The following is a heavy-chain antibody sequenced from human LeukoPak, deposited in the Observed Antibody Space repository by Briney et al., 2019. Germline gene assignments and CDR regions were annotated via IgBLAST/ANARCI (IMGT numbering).Heavy chain of an antibody. V-gene: IGHV4-59*01. CDR1: GGSISSYY. J-gene: IGHJ4*02. D-gene: IGHD3-9*01. CDR3: ARDFEGGHDY. Sequence: ETLSLTCTVSGGSISSYYWSWIRQPPGKGLEWIGYIYYSGSTNYNPSLTSRVTISVDTSKNQFSLKLSSVTAADTAVYYCARDFEGGHDYWGQGTLVTVSS. CDR2: IYYSGST.